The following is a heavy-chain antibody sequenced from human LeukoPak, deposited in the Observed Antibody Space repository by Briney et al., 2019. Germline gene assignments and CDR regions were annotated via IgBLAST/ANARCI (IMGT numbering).Heavy chain of an antibody. CDR2: IRYEGSNK. CDR3: ASRRDGYSYYFDY. CDR1: GFTFSSYG. J-gene: IGHJ4*02. V-gene: IGHV3-30*02. Sequence: GGSLRLSCAASGFTFSSYGMHWVRQVPGKGLEWVAFIRYEGSNKYYADPVKGRFTISRDNSKNTLYLQMNSLRAEDTAVYYCASRRDGYSYYFDYWGQGTLVTVSS. D-gene: IGHD5-24*01.